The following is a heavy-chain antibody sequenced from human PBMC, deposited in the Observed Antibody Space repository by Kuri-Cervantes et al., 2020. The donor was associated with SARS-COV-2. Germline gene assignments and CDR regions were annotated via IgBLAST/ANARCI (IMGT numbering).Heavy chain of an antibody. CDR2: INSDGSSR. CDR1: GFTFSSYW. J-gene: IGHJ4*02. Sequence: GESLKISCATSGFTFSSYWLHLVRQAPGKGLVWVSRINSDGSSRRYADSVKGRFTISRDNAKNSLYLQMNSLRAEDTAMYYCAKDAGWGYDFWSGGFDYWGQGTLVTVSS. D-gene: IGHD3-3*01. CDR3: AKDAGWGYDFWSGGFDY. V-gene: IGHV3-74*01.